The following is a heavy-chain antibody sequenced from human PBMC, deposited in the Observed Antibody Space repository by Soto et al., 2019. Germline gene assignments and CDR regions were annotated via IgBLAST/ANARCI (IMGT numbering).Heavy chain of an antibody. Sequence: GGSLRLSCAASGFTFSTYAMSWVRQAPGKGLEWVSAISGSGGRKHYADSVKGRFTISRDNSKNTLYLQMNSLRAEDTAIYYCAKGNDISHLELLDYHYGMAVWGQGTTVTVSS. J-gene: IGHJ6*02. CDR3: AKGNDISHLELLDYHYGMAV. V-gene: IGHV3-23*01. D-gene: IGHD3-9*01. CDR2: ISGSGGRK. CDR1: GFTFSTYA.